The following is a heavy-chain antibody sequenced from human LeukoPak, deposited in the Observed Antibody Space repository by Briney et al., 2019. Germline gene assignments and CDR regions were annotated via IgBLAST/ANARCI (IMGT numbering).Heavy chain of an antibody. Sequence: GGSVRLSCLTSGITLSTYAMSWVRQAPGKGLEWISGIRGSGASTYYADSVKGRFTISRDDSRNTLYLQMNSLRGDDTAVYYCAKDVGKWESLHFFDYWGQGTLVTVSS. CDR3: AKDVGKWESLHFFDY. V-gene: IGHV3-23*01. D-gene: IGHD1-26*01. CDR1: GITLSTYA. CDR2: IRGSGAST. J-gene: IGHJ4*02.